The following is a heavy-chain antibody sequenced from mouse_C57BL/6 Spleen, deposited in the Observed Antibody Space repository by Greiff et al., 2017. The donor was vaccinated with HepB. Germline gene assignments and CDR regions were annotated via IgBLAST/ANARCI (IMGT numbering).Heavy chain of an antibody. D-gene: IGHD1-1*01. V-gene: IGHV1-80*01. J-gene: IGHJ2*01. CDR1: GYAFSSYW. CDR3: ASRENYYGPFDY. CDR2: IYPGNGDT. Sequence: VHLVESGAELVKPGASVKISCKASGYAFSSYWMNWVKQRPGKGLEWIGQIYPGNGDTNYNGKFKGKATLTADKSSSTAYMQLSSLTSEDSAVYFCASRENYYGPFDYWGQGTTLTVSS.